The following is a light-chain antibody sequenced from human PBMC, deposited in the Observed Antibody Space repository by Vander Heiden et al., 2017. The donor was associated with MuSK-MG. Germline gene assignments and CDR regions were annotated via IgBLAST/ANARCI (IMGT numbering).Light chain of an antibody. CDR3: CSYTTCTTVV. CDR2: DVN. Sequence: QSALTQPASVSGSPGQSITISCTGTSSDIGAYNYVSWYQQHPAKAPNLMIYDVNSRPAGVSNRFSGSKSGTTASPTISVRQAEDDADYYCCSYTTCTTVVFGGGTKLTVL. V-gene: IGLV2-14*03. J-gene: IGLJ2*01. CDR1: SSDIGAYNY.